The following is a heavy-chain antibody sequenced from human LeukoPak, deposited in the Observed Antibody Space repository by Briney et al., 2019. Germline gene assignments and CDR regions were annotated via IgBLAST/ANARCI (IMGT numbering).Heavy chain of an antibody. Sequence: GASVKVSCKVSGYTLTELSMHWVRQAPGKGLEWMGGFDPEDGETIYAQKFQGRVTMTEDTSTDTAYMELSSLRSEDTAVYYCATGPSKSYYNPKHNWFDPWGQGTLVTVPS. J-gene: IGHJ5*02. CDR3: ATGPSKSYYNPKHNWFDP. D-gene: IGHD3-10*01. CDR1: GYTLTELS. V-gene: IGHV1-24*01. CDR2: FDPEDGET.